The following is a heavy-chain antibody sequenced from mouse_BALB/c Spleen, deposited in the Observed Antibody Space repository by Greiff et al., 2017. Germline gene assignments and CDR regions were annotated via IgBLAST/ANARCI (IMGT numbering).Heavy chain of an antibody. V-gene: IGHV7-3*02. CDR3: ARDNGTSWYFDV. CDR2: IRNKANGYTT. D-gene: IGHD3-3*01. Sequence: EVQRVESGGGLVQPGGSLRLSCATSGFTFTDYYMSWVRQPPGKALEWLGFIRNKANGYTTEYSASVKGRFTISRDNSQSILYLQMNTLRAEDSATYYCARDNGTSWYFDVWGAGTTVTVSS. CDR1: GFTFTDYY. J-gene: IGHJ1*01.